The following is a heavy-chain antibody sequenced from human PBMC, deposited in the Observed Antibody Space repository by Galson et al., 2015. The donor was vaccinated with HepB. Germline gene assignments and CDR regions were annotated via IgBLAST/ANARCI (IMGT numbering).Heavy chain of an antibody. Sequence: SVKVSCKASGYTFTSYAMHWVRQAPGQRLEWMGWINAGNGNTKYSQKFQGRVTITRDTSASTAYMELSSLRSEDTAVYYCARDGDIVVVVAANPYGMDVWGQGTTVTVSS. CDR3: ARDGDIVVVVAANPYGMDV. CDR2: INAGNGNT. D-gene: IGHD2-15*01. J-gene: IGHJ6*02. CDR1: GYTFTSYA. V-gene: IGHV1-3*01.